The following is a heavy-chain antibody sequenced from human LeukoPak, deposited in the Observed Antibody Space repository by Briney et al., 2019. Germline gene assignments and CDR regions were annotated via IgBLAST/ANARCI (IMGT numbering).Heavy chain of an antibody. CDR1: GYTFTGYY. Sequence: ASVKVSCKASGYTFTGYYMHWVRQAPGQGLEWMGWINPNSGGTNYAQKLQGRVTMTTDTSTSTAYMELRSLRSDDTAVYYCAGHCSSTSCTNWFDPWGQGTLVTVSS. CDR2: INPNSGGT. V-gene: IGHV1-2*02. D-gene: IGHD2-2*01. CDR3: AGHCSSTSCTNWFDP. J-gene: IGHJ5*02.